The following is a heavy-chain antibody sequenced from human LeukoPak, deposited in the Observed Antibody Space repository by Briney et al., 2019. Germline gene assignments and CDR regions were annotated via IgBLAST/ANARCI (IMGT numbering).Heavy chain of an antibody. J-gene: IGHJ4*02. CDR3: ASSGSYSGEYYYDSSGYCDY. V-gene: IGHV4-59*01. Sequence: SETLSLTCTVSGGSISSYYWSWIRQPPGKGLEWIGYIYYSGSTNYNPSLKSRVTISVDTSKNQFSLKLSSVTAADTAVYYCASSGSYSGEYYYDSSGYCDYWGQGTLVTVSS. CDR1: GGSISSYY. D-gene: IGHD3-22*01. CDR2: IYYSGST.